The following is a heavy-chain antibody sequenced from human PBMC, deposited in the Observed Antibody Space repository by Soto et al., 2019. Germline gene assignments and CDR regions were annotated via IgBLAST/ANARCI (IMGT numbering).Heavy chain of an antibody. V-gene: IGHV3-48*01. Sequence: PGGSLRLSCAASGFTFSSYSMDWVRQAPGKGLEWVSSISSTSSTINYADSVKGRFTISRDNAKNSLYLQMNSLRAEDTAVYYCARDQYTYYGSGSYFSWFDPWGQGTLVTVSS. CDR3: ARDQYTYYGSGSYFSWFDP. CDR2: ISSTSSTI. CDR1: GFTFSSYS. D-gene: IGHD3-10*01. J-gene: IGHJ5*02.